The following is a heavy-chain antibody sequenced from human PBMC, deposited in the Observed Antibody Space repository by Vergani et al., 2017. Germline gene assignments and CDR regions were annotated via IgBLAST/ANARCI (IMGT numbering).Heavy chain of an antibody. J-gene: IGHJ4*02. CDR1: GFTFSDYY. D-gene: IGHD3-22*01. CDR2: ISSSGSTI. CDR3: AGPQGTSAYYYCGFDY. V-gene: IGHV3-11*01. Sequence: QVQLVESGGGLVKPGGSLRLSCAASGFTFSDYYMSWIRQAPGKGLEWVSYISSSGSTIYYADSVKGRFTISRDNAKNSLYLQMNSLTAEDTAIYYCAGPQGTSAYYYCGFDYWGQGILVTVSS.